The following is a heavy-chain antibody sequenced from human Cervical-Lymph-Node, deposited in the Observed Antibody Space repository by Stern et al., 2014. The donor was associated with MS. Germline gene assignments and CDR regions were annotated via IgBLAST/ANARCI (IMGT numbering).Heavy chain of an antibody. CDR1: GGSISSSNW. CDR2: IYHSGRT. Sequence: QVQLQESGPGLVKPSGTLSLTCAVSGGSISSSNWRSWVRQPPGKGLEWVGAIYHSGRTNYNPSLKSRVTISVDKSKNQFSLKLSSVTAADTAVYYCAREFDSGYDEAFDYWGQGTLVTVSS. CDR3: AREFDSGYDEAFDY. D-gene: IGHD5-12*01. J-gene: IGHJ4*02. V-gene: IGHV4-4*02.